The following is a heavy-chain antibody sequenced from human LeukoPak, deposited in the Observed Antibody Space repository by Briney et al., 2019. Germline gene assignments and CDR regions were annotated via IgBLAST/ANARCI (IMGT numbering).Heavy chain of an antibody. V-gene: IGHV3-15*01. D-gene: IGHD3-22*01. CDR1: GFTFSNAW. Sequence: GGSLRLSCAASGFTFSNAWMSWVRQAPGKGLEWVGRIKSKTDGGTTDYAAPVKGRFTISRDDSKNTLYLQMNGLKTEDTAVYYCTTDYYDSSGYYLQPFDYWGQGTLVTVSS. J-gene: IGHJ4*02. CDR3: TTDYYDSSGYYLQPFDY. CDR2: IKSKTDGGTT.